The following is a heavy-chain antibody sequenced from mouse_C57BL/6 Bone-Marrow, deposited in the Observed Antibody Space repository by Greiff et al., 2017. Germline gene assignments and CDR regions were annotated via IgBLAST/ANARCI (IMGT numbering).Heavy chain of an antibody. Sequence: QVQLQQPGAELVKPGASVKMSCKASGYTFTSYWITWVKQRPGQGLAWIGDIYPGSGSTNYNEKFKSKATLTVDTSSSTAYMQLSSLTSEDSAVYYCARRVSIYDGYYGGYFDVWGTGTTVTVSS. V-gene: IGHV1-55*01. CDR3: ARRVSIYDGYYGGYFDV. CDR1: GYTFTSYW. J-gene: IGHJ1*03. D-gene: IGHD2-3*01. CDR2: IYPGSGST.